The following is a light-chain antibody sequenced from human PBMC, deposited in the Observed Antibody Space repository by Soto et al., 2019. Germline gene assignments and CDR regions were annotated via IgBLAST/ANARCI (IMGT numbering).Light chain of an antibody. J-gene: IGKJ1*01. CDR2: DVS. CDR1: QNIDTS. Sequence: DIKLTQSPSTLSASVGDSVTITCRANQNIDTSLAWYQHKPGKAPKLLIFDVSNPESGVPSRFSGSGSGTEFTLTISSLQPDDFATYYCQHYNSYSEAFGQGTKVDIK. CDR3: QHYNSYSEA. V-gene: IGKV1-5*01.